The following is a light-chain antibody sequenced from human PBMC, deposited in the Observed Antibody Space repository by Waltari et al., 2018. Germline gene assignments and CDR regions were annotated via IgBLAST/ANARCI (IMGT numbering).Light chain of an antibody. J-gene: IGLJ3*02. V-gene: IGLV4-69*01. CDR1: SGHSTHI. CDR3: QTGGHGTWV. Sequence: QLVLTQSPSASASLGAPVKLTCTLDSGHSTHIIPWHQQQPQKGPRYLMRVNSDGSHIKGDDIPDRFSGSSSSSGAERYLTIASVQSEDEADYYCQTGGHGTWVFGGGTKLTVL. CDR2: VNSDGSH.